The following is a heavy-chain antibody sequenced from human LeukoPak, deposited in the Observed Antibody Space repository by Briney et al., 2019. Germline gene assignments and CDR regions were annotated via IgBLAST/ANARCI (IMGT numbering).Heavy chain of an antibody. D-gene: IGHD3-10*01. V-gene: IGHV3-53*01. J-gene: IGHJ4*02. CDR1: GFTVSSNY. Sequence: GGSLRLSCAASGFTVSSNYMSRVRQAPGKGLEWVSVIYSGGSTYYADSVKGRFTISRDNSKNTLYLQMNSLRAEDTAVYYCAREADYYGSGLPSSYFDYWGQGTLVTVSS. CDR3: AREADYYGSGLPSSYFDY. CDR2: IYSGGST.